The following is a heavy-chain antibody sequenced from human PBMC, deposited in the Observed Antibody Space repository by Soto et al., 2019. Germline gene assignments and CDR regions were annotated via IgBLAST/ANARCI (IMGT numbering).Heavy chain of an antibody. CDR1: GFTFSSYA. D-gene: IGHD2-15*01. V-gene: IGHV3-23*01. CDR2: MSGSGVTT. J-gene: IGHJ4*03. CDR3: ASSGADCSGGSWTNDFYI. Sequence: GGSLRLSCAASGFTFSSYAMSWVRQAPGKGLEWVSAMSGSGVTTHHADSVKGRFTISRDNSKNTLYLHLNSLRAEDTAVYYCASSGADCSGGSWTNDFYIRGLENMVTISS.